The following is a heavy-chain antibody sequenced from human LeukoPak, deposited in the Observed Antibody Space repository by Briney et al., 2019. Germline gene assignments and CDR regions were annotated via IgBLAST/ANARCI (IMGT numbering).Heavy chain of an antibody. CDR1: GNSISSGDYY. CDR3: ARASYSYDISGWVPFDY. Sequence: SQTLSLTCTVSGNSISSGDYYWSWIRQPAGKGLEWIGRIYTSGSTNYNPSLKSRVTMSGDTSKNQFSLRLSSVTAADTAVYYCARASYSYDISGWVPFDYWGQGTLVTVSS. V-gene: IGHV4-61*02. D-gene: IGHD3-22*01. J-gene: IGHJ4*02. CDR2: IYTSGST.